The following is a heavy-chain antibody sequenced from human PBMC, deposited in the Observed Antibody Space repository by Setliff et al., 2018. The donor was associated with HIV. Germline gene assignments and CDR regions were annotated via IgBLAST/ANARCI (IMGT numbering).Heavy chain of an antibody. J-gene: IGHJ4*02. CDR3: AKDYNFWSAHGAHPVD. CDR1: GFTFSSYA. Sequence: GGSLRLSCAASGFTFSSYASGWVRQAPGKGLEWVSAISGSGGSTYYADSVKGRFTISSDNSKNTLYLQMNSLRAEDTAVYYCAKDYNFWSAHGAHPVDWGQGTLVTVSS. CDR2: ISGSGGST. D-gene: IGHD3-3*01. V-gene: IGHV3-23*01.